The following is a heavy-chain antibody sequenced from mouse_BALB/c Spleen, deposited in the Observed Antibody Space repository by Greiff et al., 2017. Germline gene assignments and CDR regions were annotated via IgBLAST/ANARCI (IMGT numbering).Heavy chain of an antibody. V-gene: IGHV2-6-7*01. Sequence: QVQLKESGPGLVAPSQSLSITCTVSGFSLTGYGVNWVRQPPGKGLEWLGMIWGDGSTDYNSALKSRLSISKDNSKSQVFLKMNSLQTDDTARYYCARGLINYAMDYWGQGTSVTVSS. CDR1: GFSLTGYG. CDR2: IWGDGST. J-gene: IGHJ4*01. D-gene: IGHD2-4*01. CDR3: ARGLINYAMDY.